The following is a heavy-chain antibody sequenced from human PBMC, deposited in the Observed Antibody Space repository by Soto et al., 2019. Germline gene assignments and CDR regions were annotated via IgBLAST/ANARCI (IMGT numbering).Heavy chain of an antibody. Sequence: GSLRLSCAASGLTFSSYVMSWVRQAPGKGLEWVSTISSSGISTSHSDSVKSRFTISRDNSKNTLYLQMNSLRAEDTAVYYCAKGTPNTVKSDSWGQGTLVTVSS. CDR1: GLTFSSYV. J-gene: IGHJ4*02. D-gene: IGHD4-4*01. CDR3: AKGTPNTVKSDS. V-gene: IGHV3-23*01. CDR2: ISSSGIST.